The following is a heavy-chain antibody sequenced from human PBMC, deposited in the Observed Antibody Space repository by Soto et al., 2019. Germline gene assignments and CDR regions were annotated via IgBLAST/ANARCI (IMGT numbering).Heavy chain of an antibody. CDR3: ARDCRGAMVRGGWFDP. CDR2: IWYDGSNK. Sequence: QVQLVESGGGVVQPGRSLRLSCAASGFTFSSYGMHWVRQAPGKGLEWVAVIWYDGSNKYYADSVKGRFTISRDNSKNTLYLQMNRLRAEDTAVYYCARDCRGAMVRGGWFDPWGQGTLVTVSS. V-gene: IGHV3-33*01. D-gene: IGHD3-10*01. CDR1: GFTFSSYG. J-gene: IGHJ5*02.